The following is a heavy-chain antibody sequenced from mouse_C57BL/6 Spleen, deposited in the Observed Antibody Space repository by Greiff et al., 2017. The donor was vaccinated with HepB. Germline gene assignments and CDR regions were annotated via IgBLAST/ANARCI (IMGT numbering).Heavy chain of an antibody. J-gene: IGHJ1*03. D-gene: IGHD1-1*01. CDR1: GYTFTSYW. CDR3: ARGVTTVVATRYFDV. Sequence: VQLQQSGAELVKPGASVKLSCKASGYTFTSYWMHWVKQRPGRGLEWIGRIDPNSGGTKYNEKFKSKATLTVDKPSSTAYMQLSSLTSEDSAVYYCARGVTTVVATRYFDVWGTGTTVTVSS. V-gene: IGHV1-72*01. CDR2: IDPNSGGT.